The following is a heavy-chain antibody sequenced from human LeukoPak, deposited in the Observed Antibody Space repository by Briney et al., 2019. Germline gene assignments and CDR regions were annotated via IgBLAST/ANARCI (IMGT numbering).Heavy chain of an antibody. CDR3: ARGRQLNWCWFDP. CDR2: INHSGST. D-gene: IGHD1-1*01. Sequence: SETLSLTCAVYGGSFRGYYWSWIRQPPGKGLEWIGEINHSGSTNYNPSLKSRVTISVDTSKNQFSLKLSSVTAADTAVYYCARGRQLNWCWFDPWGQGTLVTVSS. CDR1: GGSFRGYY. V-gene: IGHV4-34*01. J-gene: IGHJ5*02.